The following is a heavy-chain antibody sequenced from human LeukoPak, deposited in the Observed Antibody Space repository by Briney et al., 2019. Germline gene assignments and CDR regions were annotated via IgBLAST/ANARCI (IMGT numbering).Heavy chain of an antibody. CDR3: ARHGREDWYLDL. D-gene: IGHD5-24*01. V-gene: IGHV5-51*01. Sequence: GESLKISCKGSGYSFTSYWIAWVRPMPGKGLEWMGIIFPGDSDTRYSPSFQGQVTISADKSISTAYLQWSSLKASDAAMYYCARHGREDWYLDLWGRGTLVTVSS. CDR2: IFPGDSDT. J-gene: IGHJ2*01. CDR1: GYSFTSYW.